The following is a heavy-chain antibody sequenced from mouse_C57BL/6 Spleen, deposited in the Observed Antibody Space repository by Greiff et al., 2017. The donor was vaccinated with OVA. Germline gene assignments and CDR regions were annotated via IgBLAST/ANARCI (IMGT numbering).Heavy chain of an antibody. CDR1: GYTFTSYW. D-gene: IGHD2-4*01. CDR3: ARHDYDGAWFAY. Sequence: QVQLQQPGAELVKPGASVTLSCKASGYTFTSYWMQWVKQRPGQGLEWIGEIDPSDSYTNYNQKFKGKATLTVDTSSSTAYMQLSSLTSEDSAVYYCARHDYDGAWFAYWGQGTLVTVSA. V-gene: IGHV1-50*01. CDR2: IDPSDSYT. J-gene: IGHJ3*01.